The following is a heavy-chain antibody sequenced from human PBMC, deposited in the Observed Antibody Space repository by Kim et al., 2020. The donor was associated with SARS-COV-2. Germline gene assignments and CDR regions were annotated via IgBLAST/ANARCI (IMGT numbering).Heavy chain of an antibody. CDR2: IIPIFGTA. CDR3: ARLANYYYGMDV. V-gene: IGHV1-69*13. CDR1: GGTFSSYA. J-gene: IGHJ6*02. Sequence: SVKVSCKASGGTFSSYAISWVRQAPGQGLEWMGGIIPIFGTANYAQKVQCRVTITADESTSTVYMELCSLRSEDTAVYYCARLANYYYGMDVWGQGTTV.